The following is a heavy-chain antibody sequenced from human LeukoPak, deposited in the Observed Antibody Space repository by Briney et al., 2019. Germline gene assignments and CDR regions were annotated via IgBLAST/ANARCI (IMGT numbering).Heavy chain of an antibody. CDR3: AKDWGSAAAGYYYYYYMDV. CDR1: GFTFSTYG. V-gene: IGHV3-30*02. Sequence: GGSLRLSCAASGFTFSTYGMHWVRQAPGKGLEWVAFIRYDGSNKYYADSVKGRFTISRDNSKNTLYLQMNSLRAEDTAVYYCAKDWGSAAAGYYYYYYMDVWGKGTTVTISS. D-gene: IGHD6-13*01. J-gene: IGHJ6*03. CDR2: IRYDGSNK.